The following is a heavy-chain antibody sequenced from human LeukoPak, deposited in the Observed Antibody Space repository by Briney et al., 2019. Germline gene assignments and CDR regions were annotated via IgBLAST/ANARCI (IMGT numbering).Heavy chain of an antibody. Sequence: ASVKVSCKASGYTFTGYYMHWVRQAPGQGLEWMGWINPNSGGTNYAQKFQGRVTMTRDTSISTAYMELTRLRSDDTAVYYCAKGRDSSRHFSPSDAFDIWGQGTMVTVSS. CDR3: AKGRDSSRHFSPSDAFDI. D-gene: IGHD3-22*01. CDR2: INPNSGGT. J-gene: IGHJ3*02. CDR1: GYTFTGYY. V-gene: IGHV1-2*02.